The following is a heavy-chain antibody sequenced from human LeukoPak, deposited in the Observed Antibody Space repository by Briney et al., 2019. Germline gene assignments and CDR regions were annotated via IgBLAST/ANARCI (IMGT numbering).Heavy chain of an antibody. CDR1: GFTFDDYA. Sequence: GGSLRRSCAASGFTFDDYAMHWVRQAPGKGLEWVSSITTGGSNMYYADAVKGRFTISRDNAKNSLYLQMNSLRAEDTAVYYCVRTAYYYDSSGYSHFDYWGQGTLVTVSS. D-gene: IGHD3-22*01. CDR3: VRTAYYYDSSGYSHFDY. V-gene: IGHV3-21*01. J-gene: IGHJ4*02. CDR2: ITTGGSNM.